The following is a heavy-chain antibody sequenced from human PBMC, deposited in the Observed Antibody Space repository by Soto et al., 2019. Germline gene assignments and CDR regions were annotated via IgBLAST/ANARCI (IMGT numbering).Heavy chain of an antibody. Sequence: QVQLVQSGAEVKKPGASVKVSCKASGYTFTSYAMHWVRQAPGQRLEWMGWINAGNGNTKYSQKFQGRVTITRDTSANTAYMELSSLRSEDTAVYYCARVAVAGSREYYYGMDVWGQGTTVTVSS. J-gene: IGHJ6*02. D-gene: IGHD6-19*01. CDR3: ARVAVAGSREYYYGMDV. V-gene: IGHV1-3*01. CDR1: GYTFTSYA. CDR2: INAGNGNT.